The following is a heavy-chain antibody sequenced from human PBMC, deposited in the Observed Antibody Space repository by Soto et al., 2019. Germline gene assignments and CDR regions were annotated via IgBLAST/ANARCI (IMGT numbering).Heavy chain of an antibody. CDR3: ARVIGLVVYGSYYFDS. Sequence: QVQLQESGPGLVKPSETLSLTCTVSGASVSSDNYYWSWIRQPPGKGLEWIGYMYYSGSINYNPSLTSRVTISVVTSKNQFSLKLSSVTAADTAVYYCARVIGLVVYGSYYFDSWGQGTLVTVSS. V-gene: IGHV4-61*01. J-gene: IGHJ4*02. CDR2: MYYSGSI. CDR1: GASVSSDNYY. D-gene: IGHD2-8*01.